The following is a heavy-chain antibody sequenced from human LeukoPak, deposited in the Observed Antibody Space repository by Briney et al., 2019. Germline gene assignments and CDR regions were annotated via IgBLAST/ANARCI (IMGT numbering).Heavy chain of an antibody. Sequence: ASVKVSCKASGYTFTDYYIHWVRQAPGHGLEWMGWVNPHSGGTNFAQTFRGRVTMTRDTSVTTAYMELSRLRSDDTAVYYCARDGVFRFEVGDVYYYYMDVWGKGTTVIISS. CDR1: GYTFTDYY. CDR3: ARDGVFRFEVGDVYYYYMDV. V-gene: IGHV1-2*02. CDR2: VNPHSGGT. J-gene: IGHJ6*03. D-gene: IGHD2-21*02.